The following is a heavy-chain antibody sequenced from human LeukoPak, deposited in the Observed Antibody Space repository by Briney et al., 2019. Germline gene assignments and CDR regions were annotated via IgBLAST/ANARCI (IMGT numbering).Heavy chain of an antibody. D-gene: IGHD2-21*01. Sequence: GGSLSLSCAASGFTFSNYWMTWVRQAPGRGLEWVANIWQDGSEKYYVDSVKGRSTISRDNAKNSLYLQMNSLGAEDTAVYYCAQDYVWSSDCYTDYWGQGTLVTVSS. CDR2: IWQDGSEK. CDR3: AQDYVWSSDCYTDY. CDR1: GFTFSNYW. J-gene: IGHJ4*02. V-gene: IGHV3-7*05.